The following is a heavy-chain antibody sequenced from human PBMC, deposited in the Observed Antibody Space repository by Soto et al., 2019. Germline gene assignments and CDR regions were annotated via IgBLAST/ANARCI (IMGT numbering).Heavy chain of an antibody. Sequence: PSETLSLTCAVSGGSISSGGYSWSWIRQPPGKGLEWIGYIYHSGSTYYNPSLKSRVTISVDRSKNQFSLKLSSVTAADTAVYYCARVDLFDGSGAFDYWGQGTLVTVSS. J-gene: IGHJ4*02. D-gene: IGHD3-10*01. CDR1: GGSISSGGYS. CDR2: IYHSGST. V-gene: IGHV4-30-2*01. CDR3: ARVDLFDGSGAFDY.